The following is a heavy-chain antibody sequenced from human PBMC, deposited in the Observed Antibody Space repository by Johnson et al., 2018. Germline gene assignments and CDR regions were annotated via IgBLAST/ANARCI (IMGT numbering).Heavy chain of an antibody. CDR2: IRSKAYGGTT. CDR1: GFIFGDFA. V-gene: IGHV3-49*03. J-gene: IGHJ4*02. CDR3: TRGTTYLTIDY. D-gene: IGHD4-11*01. Sequence: EVQLVESGGGLVQPGRSLRLSCTASGFIFGDFAMSWFRPAPEKGLEWVGFIRSKAYGGTTEYVASVRGRFSIPRDDSKSIAYLQMNSLKTEDTAGYHCTRGTTYLTIDYWGQGTLVTVSS.